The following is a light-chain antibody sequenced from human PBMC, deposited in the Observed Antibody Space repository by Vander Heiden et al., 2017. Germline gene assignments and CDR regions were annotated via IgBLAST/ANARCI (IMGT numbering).Light chain of an antibody. CDR1: DSDIGGYKY. J-gene: IGLJ2*01. CDR3: TSYTSSGTLVL. Sequence: QSALTQPASVSGSPGQSITISCTGTDSDIGGYKYVSWYQQYPGKAPKLMIFDVSDRPSGVSNRFSGSKSGNTASLTISGLQTEDVADYYCTSYTSSGTLVLFGGGTKLTVL. V-gene: IGLV2-14*01. CDR2: DVS.